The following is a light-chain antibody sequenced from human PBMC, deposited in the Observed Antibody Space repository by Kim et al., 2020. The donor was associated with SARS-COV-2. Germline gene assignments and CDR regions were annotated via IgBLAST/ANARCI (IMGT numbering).Light chain of an antibody. Sequence: SPGDRATLSCTASQSVRSTYLAWYQQKHGQPPRLLIYGASRRATGIPDRFSGSGSGTDFTLTISRLEPEDFAVYYCQQCDSLPRTFGQGTKVDIK. CDR3: QQCDSLPRT. CDR2: GAS. CDR1: QSVRSTY. V-gene: IGKV3-20*01. J-gene: IGKJ2*01.